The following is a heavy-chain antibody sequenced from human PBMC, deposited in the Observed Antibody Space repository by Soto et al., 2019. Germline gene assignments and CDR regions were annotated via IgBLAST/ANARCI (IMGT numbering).Heavy chain of an antibody. J-gene: IGHJ6*02. CDR1: GYSFTSYW. V-gene: IGHV5-51*01. CDR3: XXXXXYGSXXXXXSTXGMDV. Sequence: PGESLKISCKGSGYSFTSYWIGWVRQMPGKGLEWMGIIYPGDSDTRYSPSFQGQVTISADKSISTAYLQWSSLKASDTAMYYCXXXXXYGSXXXXXSTXGMDVWGQGXXVTXSS. CDR2: IYPGDSDT. D-gene: IGHD3-10*01.